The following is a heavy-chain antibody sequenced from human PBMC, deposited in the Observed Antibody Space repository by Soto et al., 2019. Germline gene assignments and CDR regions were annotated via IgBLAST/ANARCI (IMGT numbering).Heavy chain of an antibody. Sequence: PGGSLRLSCAASGFAFSSHPMSWVRQAPERGLERVSGISDSGGLTYNADSVKGRFTISRDNSKNTLYLQMNSLRAEDTALYYCARRAFASSRSFDIWGQGTMVTVSS. J-gene: IGHJ3*02. CDR2: ISDSGGLT. CDR3: ARRAFASSRSFDI. V-gene: IGHV3-23*01. D-gene: IGHD6-6*01. CDR1: GFAFSSHP.